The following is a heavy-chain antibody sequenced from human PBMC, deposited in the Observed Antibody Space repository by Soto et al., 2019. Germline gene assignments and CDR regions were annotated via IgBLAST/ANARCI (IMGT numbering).Heavy chain of an antibody. CDR2: ISYDGSNK. Sequence: QVQLVESGGGVVQPGRSLRLSCAASGFTFSSYAMHWVRQAPGKGLEWVAVISYDGSNKYYADSVKGRFTISRDNSKNTRYLQMNSLRAEDTAVYYCARDHYDFWSGYYGYWGQGTLVTVSS. V-gene: IGHV3-30-3*01. CDR1: GFTFSSYA. J-gene: IGHJ4*02. D-gene: IGHD3-3*01. CDR3: ARDHYDFWSGYYGY.